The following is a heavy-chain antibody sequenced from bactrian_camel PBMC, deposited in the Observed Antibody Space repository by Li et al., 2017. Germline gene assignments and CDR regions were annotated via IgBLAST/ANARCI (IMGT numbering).Heavy chain of an antibody. CDR1: GFTIDDSD. CDR3: TMFDY. Sequence: HVQLVESGGGSVQAGETLRLSCTASGFTIDDSDMGWYRQAPGNECELVSITRSDGSTYYADSVKGRFTISRDNAKSTVFLQMNGLKSEDTALYYCTMFDYWGQGTQVTVS. J-gene: IGHJ4*01. CDR2: ITRSDGST. V-gene: IGHV3S63*01.